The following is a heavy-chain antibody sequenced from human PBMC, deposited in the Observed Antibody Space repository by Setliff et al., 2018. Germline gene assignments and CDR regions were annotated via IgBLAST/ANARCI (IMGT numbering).Heavy chain of an antibody. Sequence: GASVKVSCKASGYTFTDYYMHWMRQAPGQGLEWVGRINPNSGDTNYAQNFQGRVTMTRDTSISTVYMELSRLRSDDTAVYYCARDISYGKIDYWGQGTLVT. CDR3: ARDISYGKIDY. V-gene: IGHV1-2*06. CDR1: GYTFTDYY. D-gene: IGHD5-18*01. J-gene: IGHJ4*02. CDR2: INPNSGDT.